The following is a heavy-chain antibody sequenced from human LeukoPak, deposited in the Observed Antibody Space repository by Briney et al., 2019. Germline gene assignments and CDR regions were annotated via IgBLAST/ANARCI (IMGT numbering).Heavy chain of an antibody. D-gene: IGHD2-15*01. CDR3: AKTVPAYCSGGSCYPWYFDY. J-gene: IGHJ4*02. V-gene: IGHV3-23*01. CDR1: GFTFTDFW. Sequence: GGSLRLSCVASGFTFTDFWINWVRQAPGKGLEWVSAISGSGGSTYYADSVKGRFTISRDNSKNTLYLQMNSLRAEDTAVYYCAKTVPAYCSGGSCYPWYFDYWGEGTLVTVSS. CDR2: ISGSGGST.